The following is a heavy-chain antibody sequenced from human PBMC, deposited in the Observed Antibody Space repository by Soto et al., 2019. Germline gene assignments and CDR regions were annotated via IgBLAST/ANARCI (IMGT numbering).Heavy chain of an antibody. V-gene: IGHV3-7*01. D-gene: IGHD2-2*01. CDR3: ARGEYQLPIDY. J-gene: IGHJ4*02. CDR2: IKQDGSEK. Sequence: EVQLVESGGGLVQPGGSLRLSCAASGFTFSSYWMSWVRQAPGKGLEWVANIKQDGSEKYYVDSVKGRFTISRDNATKSLYLQMNTLRAEDTAVYDCARGEYQLPIDYWVQGTLVTVSS. CDR1: GFTFSSYW.